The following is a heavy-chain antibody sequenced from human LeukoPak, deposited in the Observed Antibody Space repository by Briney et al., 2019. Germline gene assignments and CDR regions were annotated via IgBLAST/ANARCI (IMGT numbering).Heavy chain of an antibody. Sequence: GGSLRLSCAASGFTFSSYAMHWVRQAPGKGLEWVAVISYDGSNKYYADSVKGRFTISRDNSKNSLYLQMNSLRAEDTAVYYCARGGRSGWNDHDYWGQGTLVIVSS. D-gene: IGHD6-19*01. CDR2: ISYDGSNK. CDR1: GFTFSSYA. J-gene: IGHJ4*02. CDR3: ARGGRSGWNDHDY. V-gene: IGHV3-30*04.